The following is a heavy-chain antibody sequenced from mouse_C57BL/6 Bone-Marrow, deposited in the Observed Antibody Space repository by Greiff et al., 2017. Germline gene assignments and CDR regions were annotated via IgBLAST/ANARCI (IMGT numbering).Heavy chain of an antibody. Sequence: EVQRVESGGGLVKPGGSLKLSCAASGFTFSSYAMSWVRQTPEKRLEWVATISDGGSYTYYPDNVKGRFTISRDNAKNNLYLQMSHLKSEDTAMYYCARGITTVVAPYYYAMDYWGQGTSVTVSS. CDR2: ISDGGSYT. CDR1: GFTFSSYA. D-gene: IGHD1-1*01. V-gene: IGHV5-4*01. J-gene: IGHJ4*01. CDR3: ARGITTVVAPYYYAMDY.